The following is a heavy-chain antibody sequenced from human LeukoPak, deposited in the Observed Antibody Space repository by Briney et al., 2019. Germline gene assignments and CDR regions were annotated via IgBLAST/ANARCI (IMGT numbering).Heavy chain of an antibody. CDR1: GYTFTGYY. Sequence: GASVKVSCKASGYTFTGYYMHWVRQAPGQGLEWVGRINPNSGGTNYAQKFQVRVTMTRDASISTAYMELSRLRSDDTAVYYCARDLGQWLTNWFDPWGQGTLVTVSS. CDR3: ARDLGQWLTNWFDP. J-gene: IGHJ5*02. V-gene: IGHV1-2*06. CDR2: INPNSGGT. D-gene: IGHD6-19*01.